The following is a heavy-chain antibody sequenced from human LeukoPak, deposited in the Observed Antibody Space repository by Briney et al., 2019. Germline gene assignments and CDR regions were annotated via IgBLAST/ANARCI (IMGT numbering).Heavy chain of an antibody. CDR2: INPNSGGT. D-gene: IGHD6-13*01. Sequence: ASVKVSCKASGGTFTGYYMHWVRQAPGQGLEWIGWINPNSGGTNYAQKFQGRVTMTRDTSISTAYMELSRLRSDDTAVYYCARVLQQLVRPSYFDYWGQGTLVTVSS. J-gene: IGHJ4*02. V-gene: IGHV1-2*02. CDR1: GGTFTGYY. CDR3: ARVLQQLVRPSYFDY.